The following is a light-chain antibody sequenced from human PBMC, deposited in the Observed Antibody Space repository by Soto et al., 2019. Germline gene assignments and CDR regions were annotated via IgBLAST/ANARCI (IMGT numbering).Light chain of an antibody. J-gene: IGKJ4*01. CDR3: QQLENWPLS. CDR1: QSINGH. CDR2: EAF. Sequence: IVLTQSPAPLSLSPGERATLSCRASQSINGHLVWFQQKPGQPPRRLIYEAFNRSTGIPARFSGSGSGTDLPLTISSLKPEDFAVYYCQQLENWPLSFGGGTNVGSN. V-gene: IGKV3-11*01.